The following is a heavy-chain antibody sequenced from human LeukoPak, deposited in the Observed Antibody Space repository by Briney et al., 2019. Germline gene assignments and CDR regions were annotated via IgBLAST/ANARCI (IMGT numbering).Heavy chain of an antibody. CDR2: INSDGSST. CDR3: ARGNSHAFDI. Sequence: GGSLRLSCAASGFTFSSYWMHWVRQAPGKGLVWVSRINSDGSSTSYADSVEGRFTISRDNAKNTLYLQVNILRAEDSAVYYCARGNSHAFDIWGQGTMVTVSS. J-gene: IGHJ3*02. CDR1: GFTFSSYW. D-gene: IGHD3-10*01. V-gene: IGHV3-74*01.